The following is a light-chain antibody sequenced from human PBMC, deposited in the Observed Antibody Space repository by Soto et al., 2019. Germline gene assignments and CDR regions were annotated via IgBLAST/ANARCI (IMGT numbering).Light chain of an antibody. Sequence: QSVLTQPASVSGSPGQSITISCTGTSSDVGGYNYVSWYQQHPGKAPKLFIYEVSYRPSGVPYRFSGSKSGNTASLTISGLQAEDEADYYCSSYASSGTLIFGGGTKVTVL. CDR3: SSYASSGTLI. V-gene: IGLV2-14*01. CDR1: SSDVGGYNY. J-gene: IGLJ2*01. CDR2: EVS.